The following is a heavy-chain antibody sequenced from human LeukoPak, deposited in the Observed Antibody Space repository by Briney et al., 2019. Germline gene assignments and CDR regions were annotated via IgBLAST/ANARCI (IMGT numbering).Heavy chain of an antibody. D-gene: IGHD3-3*01. CDR1: GFTFSRFA. Sequence: GGSLRLSCAASGFTFSRFAMHWVRQAPGKGLEWVAVISIDGSREHYADSVKGRFTISRDNSKNTVYLQMHSLRPEDTAVYYCAREGEDNCWSGFDFWGQGTLVSVSS. CDR2: ISIDGSRE. CDR3: AREGEDNCWSGFDF. J-gene: IGHJ4*02. V-gene: IGHV3-30*01.